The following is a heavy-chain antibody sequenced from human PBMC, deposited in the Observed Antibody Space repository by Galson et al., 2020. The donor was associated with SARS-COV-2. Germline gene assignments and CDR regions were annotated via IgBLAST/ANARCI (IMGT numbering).Heavy chain of an antibody. Sequence: AGGSLRLSCAASGFTFSSYGMHWVRQAPGKGLEWVAVIWYDGSNKYYADSVKGRFTISRDNSKNTLYLQMNSLRAEDTAVYYCARDALGISPLDYWGQGTLVTVSS. CDR1: GFTFSSYG. J-gene: IGHJ4*02. CDR3: ARDALGISPLDY. CDR2: IWYDGSNK. D-gene: IGHD7-27*01. V-gene: IGHV3-33*01.